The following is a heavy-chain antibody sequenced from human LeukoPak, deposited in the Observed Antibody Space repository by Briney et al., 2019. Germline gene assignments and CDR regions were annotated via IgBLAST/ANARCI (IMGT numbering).Heavy chain of an antibody. CDR2: IYYSGST. CDR3: ARAVAGHFDY. J-gene: IGHJ4*02. V-gene: IGHV4-59*01. CDR1: GGSISSYY. D-gene: IGHD6-19*01. Sequence: SETLSLTCTVSGGSISSYYWSWIRQPPGKGLEWIGYIYYSGSTNYNPSLKSRVAISVDTSKNQFSLKLSSVTAADTAVYYCARAVAGHFDYWGQGTLVTVSS.